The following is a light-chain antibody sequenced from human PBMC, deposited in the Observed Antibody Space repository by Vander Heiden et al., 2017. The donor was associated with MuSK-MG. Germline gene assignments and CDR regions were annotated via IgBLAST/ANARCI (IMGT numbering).Light chain of an antibody. V-gene: IGKV1-39*01. CDR3: QQCHNTPRT. CDR1: QSINRC. Sequence: DIQMTQSPSSLYGSVGDRVTITCRASQSINRCLNWYQQKPGKAPKVVIYGASSLQSGVPSRFSGSGSGTDCTLTISSLQPEDFATDYCQQCHNTPRTCGQGTKVGIK. J-gene: IGKJ1*01. CDR2: GAS.